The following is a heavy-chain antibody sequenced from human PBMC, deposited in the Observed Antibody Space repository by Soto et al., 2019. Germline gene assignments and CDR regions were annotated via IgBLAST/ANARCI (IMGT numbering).Heavy chain of an antibody. J-gene: IGHJ6*03. Sequence: ASVKVSCKASGYTFTSYDINWVRQATGQGLEWMGWMNPNSGNTGYAQKFQGRVTMTRNTSISTAYMELSSLRSEDTAVYYCARGIAAAADRDFYYYYMDVWGKGTTVTVSS. CDR2: MNPNSGNT. V-gene: IGHV1-8*01. CDR3: ARGIAAAADRDFYYYYMDV. D-gene: IGHD6-13*01. CDR1: GYTFTSYD.